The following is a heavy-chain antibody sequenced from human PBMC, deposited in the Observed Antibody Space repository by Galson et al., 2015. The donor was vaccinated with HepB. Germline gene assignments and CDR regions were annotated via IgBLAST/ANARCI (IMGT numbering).Heavy chain of an antibody. CDR2: ISVYDGKT. CDR1: GYTFINYA. J-gene: IGHJ4*02. CDR3: ARDGFDGWFDY. Sequence: SVKVSCKASGYTFINYAINWVRQAPGHGLEWMGWISVYDGKTNCAQKLQGRVTMTTDTPTGTAYMELTSLISDDTAVYYCARDGFDGWFDYWGQGTLVTVSS. D-gene: IGHD5-24*01. V-gene: IGHV1-18*01.